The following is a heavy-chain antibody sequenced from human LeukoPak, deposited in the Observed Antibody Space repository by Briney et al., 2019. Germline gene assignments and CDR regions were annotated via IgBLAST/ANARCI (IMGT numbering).Heavy chain of an antibody. CDR2: IYYSGNS. CDR1: GGSISTYY. V-gene: IGHV4-59*01. Sequence: SETLSLTCTVSGGSISTYYWSWIRQPPGKGLEWIGYIYYSGNSNYNPSLKSRATISVDTSKNQFSLKLSSVTAADTAVYYCAGLGASGNGYLSWFDPWGQGTLVTVSS. CDR3: AGLGASGNGYLSWFDP. J-gene: IGHJ5*02. D-gene: IGHD3-22*01.